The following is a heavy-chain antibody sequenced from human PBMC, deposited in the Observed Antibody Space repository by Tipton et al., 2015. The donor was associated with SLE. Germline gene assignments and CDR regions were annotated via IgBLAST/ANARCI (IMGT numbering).Heavy chain of an antibody. CDR1: GFTFSSYG. CDR3: AKDARPAAGLRYFDY. D-gene: IGHD6-13*01. V-gene: IGHV3-30*02. J-gene: IGHJ4*02. Sequence: SLRLSCAASGFTFSSYGMHWVRQAPGKGLEWVAFIRYDGSNKYYADSVKGRFTISRDNSKNTLYLQMNSLRAEDTAVYYCAKDARPAAGLRYFDYWGQGTLVTVSS. CDR2: IRYDGSNK.